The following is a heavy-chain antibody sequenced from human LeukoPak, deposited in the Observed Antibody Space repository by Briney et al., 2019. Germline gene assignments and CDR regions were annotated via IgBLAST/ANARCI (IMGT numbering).Heavy chain of an antibody. J-gene: IGHJ6*03. D-gene: IGHD6-13*01. CDR2: ISGSGGST. V-gene: IGHV3-23*01. CDR1: GFTFSSFA. Sequence: GGSLRLSCAASGFTFSSFAMSWVRQAPGKGLEWVSIISGSGGSTYYADSVKGRFTISRDNSKNTLYLQMNSLRAEDTAVYYCAKSGEYSSSWYYYYYYMDVWGKGTTVTVSS. CDR3: AKSGEYSSSWYYYYYYMDV.